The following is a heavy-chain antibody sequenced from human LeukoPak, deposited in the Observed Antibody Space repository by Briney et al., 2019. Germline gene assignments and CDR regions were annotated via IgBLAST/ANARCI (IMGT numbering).Heavy chain of an antibody. CDR3: AGDDSSGYDY. CDR1: AYSFTNYG. Sequence: GESLPSSCQGSAYSFTNYGISWARHTRGQGREWTGRIDPSDSYPNYSPSFQGHVAISTDKPISTAYLQWSSLKASDTAMYYCAGDDSSGYDYWGQGTLVSVSS. D-gene: IGHD3-22*01. V-gene: IGHV5-10-1*01. CDR2: IDPSDSYP. J-gene: IGHJ4*02.